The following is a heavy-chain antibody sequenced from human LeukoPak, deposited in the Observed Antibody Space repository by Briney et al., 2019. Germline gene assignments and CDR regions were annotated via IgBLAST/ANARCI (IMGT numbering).Heavy chain of an antibody. CDR3: ARDSTFYGDYDY. J-gene: IGHJ4*02. V-gene: IGHV3-7*03. CDR2: IKEDGSEK. CDR1: GFTFSSYW. Sequence: GGSLRLSCAASGFTFSSYWMSWVRQAPGKGLEWVANIKEDGSEKCYVDSVKGRFTISRDNAKNSLNLQMNSLRVEDTAVYYCARDSTFYGDYDYWGQGTLVTVSS. D-gene: IGHD4-17*01.